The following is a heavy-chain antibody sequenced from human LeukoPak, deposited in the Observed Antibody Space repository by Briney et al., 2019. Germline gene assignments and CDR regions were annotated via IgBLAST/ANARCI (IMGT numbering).Heavy chain of an antibody. CDR1: GFTFSSYD. V-gene: IGHV3-13*04. Sequence: RGSLRLSCAASGFTFSSYDMHWVRQATGKGLEWVSAIGTAGDTYYPGSVKGRFTISRENAKNSLYLQMNSLRAGDTAVYYCARVALGSGSYDYWGQGTLVTVSS. D-gene: IGHD3-10*02. CDR2: IGTAGDT. J-gene: IGHJ4*02. CDR3: ARVALGSGSYDY.